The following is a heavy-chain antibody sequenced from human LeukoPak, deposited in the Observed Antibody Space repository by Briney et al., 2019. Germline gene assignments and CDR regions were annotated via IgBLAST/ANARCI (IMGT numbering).Heavy chain of an antibody. J-gene: IGHJ4*02. D-gene: IGHD6-19*01. V-gene: IGHV3-30*04. CDR1: GFTFSSYA. CDR3: ARDHSSGWYSTYYFDY. Sequence: GGSLRLFCAASGFTFSSYAMHWVRQAPGKGLEWVAVISYDGSNKYYADSVKGRFTISRDNSKNTLYLQMNSLRAEDTAVYYCARDHSSGWYSTYYFDYWGQGTLVTVSS. CDR2: ISYDGSNK.